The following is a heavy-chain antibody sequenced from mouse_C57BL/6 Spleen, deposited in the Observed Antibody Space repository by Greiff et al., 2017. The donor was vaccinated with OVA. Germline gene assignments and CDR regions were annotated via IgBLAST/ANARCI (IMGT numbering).Heavy chain of an antibody. V-gene: IGHV6-6*01. CDR1: GFTFSDAW. CDR2: IRNKANNHAT. J-gene: IGHJ1*03. D-gene: IGHD4-1*01. Sequence: EVKLEESGGGLVQPGGSMKLSCAASGFTFSDAWMDWVRQSPERGLEWVAEIRNKANNHATYYAESVKGRFTISRDDSKSSVYLQMNSLRAEDTGIYYCTSPANWKTRWYFDVWGTGTTVTVSS. CDR3: TSPANWKTRWYFDV.